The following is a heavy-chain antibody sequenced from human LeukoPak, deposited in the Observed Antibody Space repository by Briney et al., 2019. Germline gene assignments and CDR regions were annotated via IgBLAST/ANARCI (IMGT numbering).Heavy chain of an antibody. V-gene: IGHV3-23*01. J-gene: IGHJ4*02. CDR1: GFTFSSYA. CDR3: AKAYDSSGYTHFDY. D-gene: IGHD3-22*01. Sequence: GGSLRLSCAASGFTFSSYATSWVRQAPEKGLEWVSAISGSGGTTYYADSVKGRFTISRDNSKSTLYLQMNSLRAEDTAVYYCAKAYDSSGYTHFDYWGQGTLVTVSS. CDR2: ISGSGGTT.